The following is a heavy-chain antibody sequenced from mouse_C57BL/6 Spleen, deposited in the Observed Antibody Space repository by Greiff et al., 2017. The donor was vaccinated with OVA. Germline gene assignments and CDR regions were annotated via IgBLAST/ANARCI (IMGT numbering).Heavy chain of an antibody. V-gene: IGHV1-54*01. D-gene: IGHD1-1*01. CDR1: GYAFTNYL. J-gene: IGHJ4*01. CDR2: INPGSGGT. Sequence: QVQLQQSGAELVRPGTSVKVSCKASGYAFTNYLIEWVKQRPGQGLEGIGGINPGSGGTNYNEKFKGKATLTADKSSSTAYMQLSSLTSEDSAVYFCARSTTVVAYYAMDYWGQGTSVTVSS. CDR3: ARSTTVVAYYAMDY.